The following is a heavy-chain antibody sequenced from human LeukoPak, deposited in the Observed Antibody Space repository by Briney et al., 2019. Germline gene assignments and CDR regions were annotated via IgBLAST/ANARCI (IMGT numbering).Heavy chain of an antibody. D-gene: IGHD3-22*01. CDR3: AGEYYDDTSGYYCDY. CDR1: GFIFSSYA. J-gene: IGHJ4*02. V-gene: IGHV3-23*01. CDR2: ISNSDGST. Sequence: GGSLRLSRAASGFIFSSYAMSWVRQAPGKGLEWVSTISNSDGSTYYADSVKGRFTISRDNSKNTLYLQMNSLRAEDTAFYYCAGEYYDDTSGYYCDYWGQGTLVTVSS.